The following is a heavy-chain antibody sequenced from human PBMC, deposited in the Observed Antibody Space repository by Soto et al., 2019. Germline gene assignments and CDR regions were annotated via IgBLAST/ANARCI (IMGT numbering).Heavy chain of an antibody. CDR2: VNPNTGLT. Sequence: ASVKVSCKASGYTFTALYMNWVRQAPGQGLEWMGWVNPNTGLTKYAQKFQGRVIMTRDTSINTAYMELSGLTSDDTAVYYCTTLRFDPWGQGTLVTVSS. J-gene: IGHJ5*02. V-gene: IGHV1-2*02. CDR3: TTLRFDP. D-gene: IGHD3-9*01. CDR1: GYTFTALY.